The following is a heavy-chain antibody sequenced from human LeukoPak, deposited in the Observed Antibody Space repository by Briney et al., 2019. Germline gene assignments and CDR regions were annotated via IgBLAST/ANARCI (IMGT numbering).Heavy chain of an antibody. CDR2: IYQSGIT. V-gene: IGHV4-4*02. J-gene: IGHJ4*02. CDR3: ARAPRPRGGWFYFDY. D-gene: IGHD6-19*01. CDR1: GDSISSGNY. Sequence: SGTLSLTCGVSGDSISSGNYWNWVRQPPGKGLEWIGDIYQSGITNYNPSLKSRVTMSVDKSKNEFSRQLDSVTAADTAVYYCARAPRPRGGWFYFDYWGQGILVTVSS.